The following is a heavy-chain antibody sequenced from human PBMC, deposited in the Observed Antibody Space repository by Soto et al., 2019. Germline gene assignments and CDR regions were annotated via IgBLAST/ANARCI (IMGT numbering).Heavy chain of an antibody. D-gene: IGHD2-15*01. CDR3: TRAALGCSGGSCYSADS. Sequence: PGGSVRLSCTTSGFAFVDHGMSWVRQAPGKGLEWLVFIRSRRYGATAEYAASVKGRFSVSRDDSKSIAYLQMNNLQTEDTGVYYCTRAALGCSGGSCYSADSWGRGTMVTVSS. CDR2: IRSRRYGATA. CDR1: GFAFVDHG. V-gene: IGHV3-49*04. J-gene: IGHJ4*02.